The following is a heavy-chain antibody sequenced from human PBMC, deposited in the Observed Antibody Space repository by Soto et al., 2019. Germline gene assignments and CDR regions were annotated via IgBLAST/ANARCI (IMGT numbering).Heavy chain of an antibody. D-gene: IGHD2-15*01. V-gene: IGHV3-43*01. Sequence: PGGSLRLSCAASGFTFDDYTMHWVRQAPGKGLEWVSLISWDGGSTYYADSVKGRFTISRDNSKNSLYLQMNSLRTEDTALYYCAVVVAAHAGLDPWGQGTLVTVSS. J-gene: IGHJ5*02. CDR3: AVVVAAHAGLDP. CDR1: GFTFDDYT. CDR2: ISWDGGST.